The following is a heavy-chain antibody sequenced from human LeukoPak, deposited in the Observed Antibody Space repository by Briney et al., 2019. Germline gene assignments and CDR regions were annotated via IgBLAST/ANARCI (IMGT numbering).Heavy chain of an antibody. CDR3: ARDLVKGGYYDYVWGSYRYIHDAFDI. CDR1: GGSISSGSYY. D-gene: IGHD3-16*02. V-gene: IGHV4-61*02. J-gene: IGHJ3*02. Sequence: SETLSLTCTVSGGSISSGSYYWSWIRQPAGKGLEWIGRIYTSGSTNYNPSLKSRVTISLDTSKNQFSLKLSSVTAADTAVYYCARDLVKGGYYDYVWGSYRYIHDAFDIWGQGTMVTVSS. CDR2: IYTSGST.